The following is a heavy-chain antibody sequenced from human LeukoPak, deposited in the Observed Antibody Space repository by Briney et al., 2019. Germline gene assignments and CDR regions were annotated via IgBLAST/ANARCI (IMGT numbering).Heavy chain of an antibody. CDR3: ARDKLGSFDY. Sequence: GASVKVSCKASDYTFSSYGISWVRQAPGQGLEWMGWISLYNGNTKYAQKLQDRVTMTADTSTTTAYMEVRSLRSDDTAVYYCARDKLGSFDYWGQGTLVTVSS. CDR2: ISLYNGNT. J-gene: IGHJ4*02. D-gene: IGHD3-16*01. CDR1: DYTFSSYG. V-gene: IGHV1-18*01.